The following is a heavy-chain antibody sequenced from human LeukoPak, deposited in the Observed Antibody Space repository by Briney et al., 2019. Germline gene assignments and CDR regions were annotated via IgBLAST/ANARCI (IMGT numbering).Heavy chain of an antibody. V-gene: IGHV3-15*01. CDR3: ARGTTPGPNVLRFLEWRGEAFDI. CDR1: GFTFSDGW. CDR2: IKSKTDGGTT. D-gene: IGHD3-3*01. Sequence: PGGSLRLSCAASGFTFSDGWMNWVRQAPGKGLEWVGRIKSKTDGGTTDYAAPVRGRFTISRDDSKNTLYLQMNSLRAEDTAVYYCARGTTPGPNVLRFLEWRGEAFDIWGQGTMVTVSS. J-gene: IGHJ3*02.